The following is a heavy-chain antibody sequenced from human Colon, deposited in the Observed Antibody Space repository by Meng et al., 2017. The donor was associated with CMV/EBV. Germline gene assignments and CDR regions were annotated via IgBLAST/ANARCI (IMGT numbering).Heavy chain of an antibody. Sequence: QVQPVQSGAGVEKPGSSVKVSCRTSGGSFSNYAVSWVRQAPGQGLEWMGGIVPIFVTPNYAQKFQGRVTVTADESTSTAYMELSSLTSEDTAIYYCARARDRDGLYNFDSWGQGTLVTVSS. CDR2: IVPIFVTP. CDR1: GGSFSNYA. V-gene: IGHV1-69*01. D-gene: IGHD5-24*01. J-gene: IGHJ4*02. CDR3: ARARDRDGLYNFDS.